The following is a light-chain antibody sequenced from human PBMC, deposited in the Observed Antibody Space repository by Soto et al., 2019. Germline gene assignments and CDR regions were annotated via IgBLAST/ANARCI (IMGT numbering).Light chain of an antibody. CDR3: QKYSSVPF. J-gene: IGKJ3*01. V-gene: IGKV1-27*01. Sequence: DIQMTQSPTSLSASVGDRVTITCRASQDIRNFVAWYQQKPGKAPKLRIYAASTLQSGVPSRFSGSGSGTDFTLTINGLQPEDVATYSCQKYSSVPFFGPGPKVESK. CDR1: QDIRNF. CDR2: AAS.